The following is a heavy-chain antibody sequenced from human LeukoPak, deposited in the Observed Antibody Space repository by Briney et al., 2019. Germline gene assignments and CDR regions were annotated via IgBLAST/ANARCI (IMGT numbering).Heavy chain of an antibody. V-gene: IGHV3-43D*03. CDR1: VFTFDDYA. Sequence: GGSLRLSCAASVFTFDDYAMHWVRQAPGKGVEWVSLISWDGINTYYADSVKGRFTISRDNSKNSLYLQMNNLRPEDTALYYCAKDLSHIVPTGTIDYWGQGTLVTVSS. D-gene: IGHD5-12*01. CDR3: AKDLSHIVPTGTIDY. CDR2: ISWDGINT. J-gene: IGHJ4*02.